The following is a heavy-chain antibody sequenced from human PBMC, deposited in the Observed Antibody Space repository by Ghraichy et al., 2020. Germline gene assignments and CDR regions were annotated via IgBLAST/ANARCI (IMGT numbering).Heavy chain of an antibody. D-gene: IGHD3-22*01. Sequence: SETLSLTCTVSGGSISSNTHYWGWIRQPPGKGLEWIGSVYFRGYTYYSPSLRSRVSMSVDTSRSQFSLKLSSVTAADTAVYYCAARPNYDSSSYYSQEWNFVLWGRGTLVTVSS. J-gene: IGHJ2*01. CDR1: GGSISSNTHY. V-gene: IGHV4-39*01. CDR3: AARPNYDSSSYYSQEWNFVL. CDR2: VYFRGYT.